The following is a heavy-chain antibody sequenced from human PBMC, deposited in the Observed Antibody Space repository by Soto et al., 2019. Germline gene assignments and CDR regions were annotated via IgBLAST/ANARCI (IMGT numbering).Heavy chain of an antibody. CDR3: VGEVGFQLIY. Sequence: EVQLVDSGGGLVQPGGSLRLSCAASGFTFSTHSMNWVRQAPGKGLEWISYITSSSVTMYADSVKGRFTISRDNDKNSLYMQMNSLRVEDTAVYFCVGEVGFQLIYWGQGTLVTVSS. J-gene: IGHJ4*02. V-gene: IGHV3-48*01. D-gene: IGHD1-26*01. CDR2: ITSSSVTM. CDR1: GFTFSTHS.